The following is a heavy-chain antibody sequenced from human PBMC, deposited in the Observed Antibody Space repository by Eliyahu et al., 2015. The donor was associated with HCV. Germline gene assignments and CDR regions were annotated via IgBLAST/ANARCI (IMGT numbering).Heavy chain of an antibody. Sequence: IPIFGTANYAQKFQGRVTITADESTSTAYMDLSSLRSEDTAVYYCARDGPSGPRAFDIWGQGTMVTVSS. D-gene: IGHD2-15*01. CDR2: IPIFGTA. CDR3: ARDGPSGPRAFDI. V-gene: IGHV1-69*01. J-gene: IGHJ3*02.